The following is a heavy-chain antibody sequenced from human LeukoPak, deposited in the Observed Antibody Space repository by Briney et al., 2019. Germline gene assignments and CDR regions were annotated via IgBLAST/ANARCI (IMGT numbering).Heavy chain of an antibody. Sequence: GGSLRLSCAASGFTFSSYSMNWVRQAPGKGLEWVSYISSSSSTIYYADSVKGRFTISRDNAKNSQYLQMNSLRAEDTAVYYCARVDYDMVDYWGRGTLVTVSS. D-gene: IGHD3-22*01. J-gene: IGHJ2*01. CDR1: GFTFSSYS. CDR3: ARVDYDMVDY. CDR2: ISSSSSTI. V-gene: IGHV3-48*04.